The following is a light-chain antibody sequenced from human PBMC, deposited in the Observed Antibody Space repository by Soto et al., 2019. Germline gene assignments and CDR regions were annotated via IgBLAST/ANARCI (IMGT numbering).Light chain of an antibody. V-gene: IGKV1-39*01. Sequence: DIQMTQSPSSLSASVGDRVTITCRASQSISSYLNWYQQKPGKAPKLLIYAASSLQSGVPSRFSGIGSGTDFTLTISSLQPDDVATYYCQQSYSTPRTFGQGTKVEIK. CDR2: AAS. J-gene: IGKJ1*01. CDR1: QSISSY. CDR3: QQSYSTPRT.